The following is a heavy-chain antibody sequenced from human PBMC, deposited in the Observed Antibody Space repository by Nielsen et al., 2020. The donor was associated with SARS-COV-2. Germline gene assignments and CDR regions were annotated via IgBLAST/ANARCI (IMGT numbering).Heavy chain of an antibody. Sequence: SETLSLTCTVSGDSIRSGVFYWTWIRQLPGKGLEWIGYICYSGTTYYNPALKSRVIISVDTSENHFSLNLKSVTAADTAIYYCARGTWMELWRTGSYFDYWGQGSLVTVSS. J-gene: IGHJ4*02. CDR3: ARGTWMELWRTGSYFDY. CDR2: ICYSGTT. CDR1: GDSIRSGVFY. V-gene: IGHV4-31*03. D-gene: IGHD3/OR15-3a*01.